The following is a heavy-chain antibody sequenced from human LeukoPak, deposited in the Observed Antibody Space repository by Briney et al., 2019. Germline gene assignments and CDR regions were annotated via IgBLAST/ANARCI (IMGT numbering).Heavy chain of an antibody. J-gene: IGHJ5*02. CDR1: GGTFSSYS. D-gene: IGHD1-7*01. CDR2: IIPMFGTT. V-gene: IGHV1-69*06. Sequence: SVKVSCKASGGTFSSYSISWVRQAPGQGLGWMGVIIPMFGTTTYAQRFQGRVTITADKSTSTAYMELSSLRSEDTAVYYCARDSYRTRNYNWFDPWGQGTLVTVSS. CDR3: ARDSYRTRNYNWFDP.